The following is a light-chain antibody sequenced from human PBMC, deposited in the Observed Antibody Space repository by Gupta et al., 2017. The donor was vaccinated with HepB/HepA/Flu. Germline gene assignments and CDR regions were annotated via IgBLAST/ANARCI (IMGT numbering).Light chain of an antibody. V-gene: IGKV1-33*01. CDR1: QDVNNY. CDR3: QLDDGVPQT. Sequence: DIELTQSPSTLSAFIGDRVTITCQATQDVNNYLNWYQQKPVIAPKLLIFDGSHLATGVPSPFTGSGSEALFSFTIDSLQPEDVATYYCQLDDGVPQTFGGGTKVEIK. CDR2: DGS. J-gene: IGKJ4*01.